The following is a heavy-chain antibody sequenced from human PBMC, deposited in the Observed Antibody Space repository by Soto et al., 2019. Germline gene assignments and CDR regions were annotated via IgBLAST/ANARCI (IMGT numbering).Heavy chain of an antibody. CDR3: VNGAMVSNFDY. CDR1: GGTFSSYA. Sequence: SVKVSCKASGGTFSSYAISWVRQAPGQGLEWMGGITPILGTANYAQKFQGRVTITADESTSTAYMELSSLRSEDTAVYYCVNGAMVSNFDYWGQGTLVTVSS. CDR2: ITPILGTA. J-gene: IGHJ4*02. V-gene: IGHV1-69*13. D-gene: IGHD5-18*01.